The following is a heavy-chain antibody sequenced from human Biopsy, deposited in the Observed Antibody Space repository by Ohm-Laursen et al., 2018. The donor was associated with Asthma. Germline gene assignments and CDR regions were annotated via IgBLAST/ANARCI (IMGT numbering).Heavy chain of an antibody. CDR2: INSVFGTT. CDR1: GGTFNTYV. D-gene: IGHD2-2*01. Sequence: SVKVSCESLGGTFNTYVIGWVRQAPGQGLEWMGGINSVFGTTTYPQKFQDRVTITADDSTSTVYMELSSLRSEDTAVYYCARKAGSCISRTCYSLDFWGQGALVTVSS. V-gene: IGHV1-69*13. J-gene: IGHJ4*02. CDR3: ARKAGSCISRTCYSLDF.